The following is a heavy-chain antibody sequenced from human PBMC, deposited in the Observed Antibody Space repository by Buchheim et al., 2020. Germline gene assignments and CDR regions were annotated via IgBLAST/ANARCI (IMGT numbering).Heavy chain of an antibody. CDR1: GGSFSGYY. CDR2: INHSRST. CDR3: ARVGGLRFLEWLFHYFDY. J-gene: IGHJ4*02. D-gene: IGHD3-3*01. Sequence: QVQLQQWGAGLLKPSETLSLTCAVYGGSFSGYYWSWIRQPPGKGLEWIGEINHSRSTNYNPSLKSRVTISVDTYKNPLSLKLSSVTAADTAVYYCARVGGLRFLEWLFHYFDYWGQGTL. V-gene: IGHV4-34*01.